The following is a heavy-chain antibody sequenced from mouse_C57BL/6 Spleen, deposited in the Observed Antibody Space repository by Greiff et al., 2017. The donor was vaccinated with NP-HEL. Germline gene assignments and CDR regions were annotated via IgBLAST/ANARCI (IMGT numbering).Heavy chain of an antibody. CDR2: ISSGGDYI. D-gene: IGHD1-1*01. CDR1: GFTFSSYA. Sequence: EVKLEESGEGLVKPGGSLKLSCAASGFTFSSYAMSWVRQTPEKRLEWVAYISSGGDYIYYADTVKGRFTISRDNARNTLYLQMSSLKSEDTAMYYCTRPSTVVAHYAMDYWGQGTSVTVSS. J-gene: IGHJ4*01. CDR3: TRPSTVVAHYAMDY. V-gene: IGHV5S21*01.